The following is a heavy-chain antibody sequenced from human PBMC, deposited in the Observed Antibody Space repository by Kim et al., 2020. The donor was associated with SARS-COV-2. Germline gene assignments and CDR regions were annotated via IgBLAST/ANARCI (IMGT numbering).Heavy chain of an antibody. D-gene: IGHD5-18*01. CDR3: ARDLGNTAMVGDAFDI. CDR1: GFTFSSYW. CDR2: IKQDGSEK. V-gene: IGHV3-7*01. Sequence: GGSLRLSCAASGFTFSSYWMSWVRQAPGKGLEWVANIKQDGSEKYYVDSVKGRFTISRDNAKNSLYLQMNSLRAEDTAVYYCARDLGNTAMVGDAFDIWGQGTMVTVSS. J-gene: IGHJ3*02.